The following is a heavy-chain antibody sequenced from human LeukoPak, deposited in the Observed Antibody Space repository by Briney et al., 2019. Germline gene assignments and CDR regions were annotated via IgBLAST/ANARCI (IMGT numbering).Heavy chain of an antibody. D-gene: IGHD2-2*01. V-gene: IGHV1-69*13. CDR2: IIPIFGTA. CDR1: GYTFTSYY. CDR3: ARPATRYWSSTSCLVFDY. Sequence: ASVKVSCKASGYTFTSYYMHWVRQAPGQGLEWMGGIIPIFGTANYAQKLQGRVTITADESTSTAYMELSSLRSEDTAVYYCARPATRYWSSTSCLVFDYWGQGTLVTVSS. J-gene: IGHJ4*02.